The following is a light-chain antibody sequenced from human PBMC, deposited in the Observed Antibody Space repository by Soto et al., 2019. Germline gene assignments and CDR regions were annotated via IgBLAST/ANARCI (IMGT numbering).Light chain of an antibody. CDR2: DAY. V-gene: IGKV3-11*01. CDR3: QQRSNWPSIT. Sequence: EVVLTQSPVTLSLSPGETATLSCRASQSFRGLLAWYQQKPGHAPRLLIYDAYNRATGIPPRFSGSGSGTDFTLTISSLEPEDFAVYYCQQRSNWPSITFGQGTRLEIK. J-gene: IGKJ5*01. CDR1: QSFRGL.